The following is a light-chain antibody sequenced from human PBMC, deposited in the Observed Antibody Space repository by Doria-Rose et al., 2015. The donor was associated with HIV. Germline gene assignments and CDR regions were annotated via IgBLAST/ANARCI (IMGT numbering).Light chain of an antibody. CDR3: HQYASSRT. CDR2: GAS. Sequence: EIVLTQSPGTMSLSPGERATLSCRASQSVSANYLAWYQQRHGRYRRILIYGASSRATDIPDRFSGSGSGTDFNLTISRLEPEDFAVYYCHQYASSRTSGQGTKVEIK. V-gene: IGKV3-20*01. CDR1: QSVSANY. J-gene: IGKJ1*01.